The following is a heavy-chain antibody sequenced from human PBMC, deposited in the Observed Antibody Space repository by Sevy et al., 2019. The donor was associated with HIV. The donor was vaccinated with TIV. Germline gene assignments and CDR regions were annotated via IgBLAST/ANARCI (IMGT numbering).Heavy chain of an antibody. CDR2: TRHAGAVI. J-gene: IGHJ4*02. D-gene: IGHD3-22*01. Sequence: GGYLRLSCAASGVTICSSVIHWVRQAPGKGLEWVALTRHAGAVIDYAKSVKGRFTLSADNAKNTVYVEMTSLRVEDTAIYHCAKEVGSSASAGYLDYWGPGTLVTVSS. CDR3: AKEVGSSASAGYLDY. CDR1: GVTICSSV. V-gene: IGHV3-30*02.